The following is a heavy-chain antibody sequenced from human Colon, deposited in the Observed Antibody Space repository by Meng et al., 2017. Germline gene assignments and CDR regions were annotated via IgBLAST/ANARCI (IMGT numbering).Heavy chain of an antibody. V-gene: IGHV3-74*01. CDR1: GFTFSSYW. D-gene: IGHD3-22*01. CDR2: INSDGSST. Sequence: VQLVESGGGLVQPGGSLRLSCAASGFTFSSYWMHWVRQAPGKGLVWVSRINSDGSSTSYADSVKGRFTISRDNGKNTLHLQMSSLRAEDSAVYYCARSGYNNGYDYWGQGTLVTVSS. J-gene: IGHJ4*02. CDR3: ARSGYNNGYDY.